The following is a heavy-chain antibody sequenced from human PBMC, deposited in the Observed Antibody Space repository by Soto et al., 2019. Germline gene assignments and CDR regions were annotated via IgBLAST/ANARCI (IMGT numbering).Heavy chain of an antibody. D-gene: IGHD3-9*01. Sequence: PGGSLRLSCAASGFTFSSYAMSWVRQAPGKGLEWVSAISGSGGSTYYADSVKGRFTISRDNSKNTLYLQMNSLRAEDTAVYYCAKDGNHINYLTGYYRLGWFDPWGQGTLVTVSS. V-gene: IGHV3-23*01. CDR2: ISGSGGST. CDR3: AKDGNHINYLTGYYRLGWFDP. CDR1: GFTFSSYA. J-gene: IGHJ5*02.